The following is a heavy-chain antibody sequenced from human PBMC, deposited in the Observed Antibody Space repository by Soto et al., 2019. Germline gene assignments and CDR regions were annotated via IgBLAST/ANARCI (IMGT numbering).Heavy chain of an antibody. CDR1: GFTFSSYS. CDR2: ISSSSSYI. D-gene: IGHD4-17*01. V-gene: IGHV3-21*01. CDR3: ARLGLYGDYVGY. Sequence: EVQLVESGGGLVKPGGSLRLSCAASGFTFSSYSMNWVRQAPGKGLEWVSSISSSSSYIYYADSVKGRFTISRDNAKNSLYLQMNSLRAEDTAVDYCARLGLYGDYVGYWGQGTLVTVSS. J-gene: IGHJ4*02.